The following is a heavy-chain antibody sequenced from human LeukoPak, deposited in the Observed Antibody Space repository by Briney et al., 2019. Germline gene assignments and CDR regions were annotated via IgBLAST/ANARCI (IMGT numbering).Heavy chain of an antibody. V-gene: IGHV3-23*01. CDR3: ARENCSSTSCYEASYYYYYYGMDV. Sequence: PGGSLRLSCAASGFTFSSYAMSWVRQAPGKGLEWVSAISGSGGSTYYADSVKGRFTISRDNAKNSLYLQMNSPRAEDTAVYYCARENCSSTSCYEASYYYYYYGMDVWGQGTTVTVSS. CDR2: ISGSGGST. CDR1: GFTFSSYA. D-gene: IGHD2-2*01. J-gene: IGHJ6*02.